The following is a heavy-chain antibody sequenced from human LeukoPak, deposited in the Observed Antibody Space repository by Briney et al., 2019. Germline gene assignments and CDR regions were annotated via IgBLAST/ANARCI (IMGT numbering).Heavy chain of an antibody. J-gene: IGHJ4*02. CDR2: ISSGSVTI. V-gene: IGHV3-48*04. CDR3: AKDLRGSGWYGEYYFDY. CDR1: GFTFSTYS. D-gene: IGHD6-19*01. Sequence: PGGSLRLSCAASGFTFSTYSMNWVRQAPGKGLEWVSYISSGSVTIYYADSVKGRFTISRDNAKNSLDLQMNSLRAEDTAVYYCAKDLRGSGWYGEYYFDYWGQGTLVTVSS.